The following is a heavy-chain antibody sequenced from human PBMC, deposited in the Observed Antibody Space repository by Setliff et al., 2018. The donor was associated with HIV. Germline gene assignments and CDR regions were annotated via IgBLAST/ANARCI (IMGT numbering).Heavy chain of an antibody. J-gene: IGHJ5*02. CDR3: ARSGGDCSGISCYSLWFDP. D-gene: IGHD2-15*01. CDR1: ELTFSNYA. Sequence: PGGSLRLSCAASELTFSNYAMSWVRQAPGKGLEWVSYISMSSHTSVIYSDSVKGRFTISRDNARNSFYLQMNSLRTEDTAVYYCARSGGDCSGISCYSLWFDPWGHGTLVTVSS. CDR2: ISMSSHTSV. V-gene: IGHV3-48*01.